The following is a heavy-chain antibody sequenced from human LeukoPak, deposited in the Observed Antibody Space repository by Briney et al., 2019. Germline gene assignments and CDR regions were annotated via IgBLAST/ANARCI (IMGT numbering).Heavy chain of an antibody. V-gene: IGHV4-34*01. J-gene: IGHJ4*02. CDR2: INHSGST. Sequence: SETLSLTCTVSGGSISSYYWSWVRQPPGKGLEWIGEINHSGSTNYNPSLKSRVTISVDTSKNQFSLKLSSVTAADTAVYYCARTRYYDFWSGYSGVFDYWGQGTLVTVSS. D-gene: IGHD3-3*01. CDR1: GGSISSYY. CDR3: ARTRYYDFWSGYSGVFDY.